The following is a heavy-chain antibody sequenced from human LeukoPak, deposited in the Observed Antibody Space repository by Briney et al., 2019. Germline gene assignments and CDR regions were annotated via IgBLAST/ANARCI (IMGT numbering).Heavy chain of an antibody. D-gene: IGHD3-16*01. V-gene: IGHV3-30*18. J-gene: IGHJ4*02. CDR2: ISYDGSNR. CDR3: AKREPGGGYVRDYFTDY. Sequence: SGGSQTLPLAASGYIFSNCDMHWVRQAPGKGLEWVAVISYDGSNRYYADSVKGRFTISRDNSKNTLYVQMNSLRAEDTAVYYCAKREPGGGYVRDYFTDYWSQGTLVTVAS. CDR1: GYIFSNCD.